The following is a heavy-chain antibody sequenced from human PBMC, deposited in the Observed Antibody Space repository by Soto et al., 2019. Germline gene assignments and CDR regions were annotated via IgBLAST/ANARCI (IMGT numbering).Heavy chain of an antibody. J-gene: IGHJ6*02. CDR1: GYTFTGYY. D-gene: IGHD3-22*01. CDR2: INPNSGGT. V-gene: IGHV1-2*02. Sequence: ASVKVSCKASGYTFTGYYMHWVRQAPGQRLEWMGWINPNSGGTNYAQTLQGRVSMSTDTSTNTAYMELRSLRSDDTAMYYCARGGYYDSSGSRNYHYYGMNVWGQGTTVTVSS. CDR3: ARGGYYDSSGSRNYHYYGMNV.